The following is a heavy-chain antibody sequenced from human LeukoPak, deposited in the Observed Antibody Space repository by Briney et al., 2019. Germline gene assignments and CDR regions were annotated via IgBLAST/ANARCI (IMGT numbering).Heavy chain of an antibody. CDR3: AKDKDPWKSTSISDFEY. Sequence: GGSLRLSCAASGFTFSTYGMHWVRQAPGKGLEWVAFIRYDGSNKYYADSVKGRFTISRDNSKNTLYLQMNSLRAEDTAVYFCAKDKDPWKSTSISDFEYWGQGTLATVSS. CDR2: IRYDGSNK. J-gene: IGHJ4*02. D-gene: IGHD1-1*01. CDR1: GFTFSTYG. V-gene: IGHV3-30*02.